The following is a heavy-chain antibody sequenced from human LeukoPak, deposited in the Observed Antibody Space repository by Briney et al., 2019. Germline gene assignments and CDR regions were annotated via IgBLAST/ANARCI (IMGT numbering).Heavy chain of an antibody. CDR1: GFTFSNAW. Sequence: GGSLRLSCAASGFTFSNAWMSWVRQAPGKGLEGVGRIKSKTDGGTTDYAAPVKGRFTISRDDSKNTLYLQMNSLKTEDTAVYYCTTEGISGFLRPGAFDIWGQGTMVTVSS. CDR2: IKSKTDGGTT. CDR3: TTEGISGFLRPGAFDI. V-gene: IGHV3-15*01. D-gene: IGHD2/OR15-2a*01. J-gene: IGHJ3*02.